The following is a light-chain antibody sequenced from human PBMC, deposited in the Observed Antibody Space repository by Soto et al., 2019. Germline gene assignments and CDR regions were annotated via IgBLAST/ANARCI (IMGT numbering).Light chain of an antibody. CDR1: SSDVGSYNR. CDR3: SLYTSSSTYV. CDR2: EVS. Sequence: QSALTQPPSVSGCPGQSVTISCTGTSSDVGSYNRVSWYQQPPGTAPKLMIYEVSNRPSGVPDRFSGSKSGNTASLTISGLQAEDEADYYCSLYTSSSTYVFGTGTKLTVL. V-gene: IGLV2-18*01. J-gene: IGLJ1*01.